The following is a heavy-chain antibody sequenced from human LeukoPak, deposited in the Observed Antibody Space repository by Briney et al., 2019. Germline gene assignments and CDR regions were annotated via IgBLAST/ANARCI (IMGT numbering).Heavy chain of an antibody. V-gene: IGHV1-2*02. CDR1: GYTFTGYY. J-gene: IGHJ5*02. D-gene: IGHD1-26*01. CDR2: INPNSGGT. CDR3: ARDEEGLLLGWFDP. Sequence: ASVKVSCKASGYTFTGYYMHWVRPAPGQGLEWMGWINPNSGGTNYAQKFQGRVTMTRDTSISTAYMELSRLRSDDTAVYYCARDEEGLLLGWFDPWGQGTLVTVSS.